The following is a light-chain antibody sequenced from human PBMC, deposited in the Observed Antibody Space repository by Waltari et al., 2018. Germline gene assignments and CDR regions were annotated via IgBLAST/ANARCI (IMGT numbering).Light chain of an antibody. CDR2: DAS. CDR1: QSVSSY. Sequence: EIVLTQSPATLSLSPGERATLSCRASQSVSSYLAWYQQKPGQAPRLLIYDASNRATGIPARFSVSGSGTDFTLTISSLEPEDFAVYYCQQRSNWPLITFGQGTRLEIK. V-gene: IGKV3-11*01. J-gene: IGKJ5*01. CDR3: QQRSNWPLIT.